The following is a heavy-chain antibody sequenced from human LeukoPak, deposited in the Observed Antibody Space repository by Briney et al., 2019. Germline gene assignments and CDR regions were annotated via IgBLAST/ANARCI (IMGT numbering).Heavy chain of an antibody. CDR1: GYTFTGYY. D-gene: IGHD3-16*01. V-gene: IGHV1-2*02. CDR3: WRGGGGGYDY. CDR2: INPNSGGT. Sequence: AASVKVSCKASGYTFTGYYMHWVRQAPGQGLEWMGWINPNSGGTISSQNFQGRVTLTRDTSISTAYMELSRLRSDDTAVYYCWRGGGGGYDYWGQGTLVTVSS. J-gene: IGHJ4*02.